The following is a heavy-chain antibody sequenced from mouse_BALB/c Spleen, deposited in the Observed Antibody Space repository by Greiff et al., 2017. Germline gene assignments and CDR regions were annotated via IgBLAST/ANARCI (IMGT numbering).Heavy chain of an antibody. Sequence: VQLQQSGAELAKPGASVKMSCKASGYTFTSYWMHWVKQRPGQGLEWIGYINPSTGYTEYNQKSKDKATLTADKSSSTAYMQLSSLTSEDSAVYYCARCAYYGNYEFAYWGQGTLVTVSA. CDR3: ARCAYYGNYEFAY. CDR2: INPSTGYT. J-gene: IGHJ3*01. V-gene: IGHV1-7*01. D-gene: IGHD2-10*01. CDR1: GYTFTSYW.